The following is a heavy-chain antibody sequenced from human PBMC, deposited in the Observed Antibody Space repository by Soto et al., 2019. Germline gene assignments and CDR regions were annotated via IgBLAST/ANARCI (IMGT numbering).Heavy chain of an antibody. V-gene: IGHV1-2*04. D-gene: IGHD4-17*01. CDR2: INPNSGGT. J-gene: IGHJ4*02. CDR3: ARSLDYGGNPNPGGY. Sequence: ASVKVSCKASGYTFTGYYMHWVRQAPGQGLEWMGWINPNSGGTNYAQKFQGWVTMTRDTSISTAYMELSRLRSDDTAVYYCARSLDYGGNPNPGGYWGQGTLVTVSS. CDR1: GYTFTGYY.